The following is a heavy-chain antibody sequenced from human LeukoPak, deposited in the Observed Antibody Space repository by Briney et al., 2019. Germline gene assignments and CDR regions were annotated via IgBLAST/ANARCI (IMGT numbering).Heavy chain of an antibody. CDR1: GGPFSGYY. CDR2: INHSGST. D-gene: IGHD6-13*01. CDR3: ARSIAAAGIDY. Sequence: SETLSLTCAVYGGPFSGYYWSWIRQPPGKGLEWIGEINHSGSTNYNPSLKSRVTISVDTSKSQFSLKLSSVTAADTAVYYCARSIAAAGIDYWGQGTLVPVSS. J-gene: IGHJ4*02. V-gene: IGHV4-34*01.